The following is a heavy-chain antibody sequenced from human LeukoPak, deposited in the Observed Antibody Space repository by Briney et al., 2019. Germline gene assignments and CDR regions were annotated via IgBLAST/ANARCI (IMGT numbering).Heavy chain of an antibody. J-gene: IGHJ6*03. Sequence: GGSLRLSCAASGFTVSSNYMSWVRQAPGKGLEWVSVIYSGGSTYYEDSVKGRFTISRDNSKNTLYLQMNSLRAEDTAVYYCARDDSSGYGYYMDVWGKGTTVTISS. CDR3: ARDDSSGYGYYMDV. CDR2: IYSGGST. V-gene: IGHV3-66*01. CDR1: GFTVSSNY. D-gene: IGHD3-22*01.